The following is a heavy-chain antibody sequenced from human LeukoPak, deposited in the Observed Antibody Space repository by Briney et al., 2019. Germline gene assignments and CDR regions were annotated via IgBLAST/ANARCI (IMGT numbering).Heavy chain of an antibody. CDR1: GGSIGSYF. CDR2: NSGST. CDR3: ARGRGYGGNYLRAFDI. V-gene: IGHV4-59*08. J-gene: IGHJ3*02. D-gene: IGHD1-26*01. Sequence: SETLSLTCTVSGGSIGSYFWRWIRQPPGRGLGWVGYNSGSTKYNPTLKSRVSISVDTSKNQLSLKLSSVTAADTAVYYCARGRGYGGNYLRAFDIWGQGTMVSVSS.